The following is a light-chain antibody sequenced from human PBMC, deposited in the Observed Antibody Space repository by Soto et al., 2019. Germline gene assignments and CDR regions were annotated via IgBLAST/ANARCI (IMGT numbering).Light chain of an antibody. CDR2: DAS. J-gene: IGKJ1*01. Sequence: DIRMTQSPSSLSASVGDRVTITCRASQSISNYLNWYQHKAGKAPKLLIYDASSLESGVPSRFSGSGSGTEFTLTISSLQPDDFATYYCQQYNSYSSTFGQGTKVDIK. CDR3: QQYNSYSST. V-gene: IGKV1-5*01. CDR1: QSISNY.